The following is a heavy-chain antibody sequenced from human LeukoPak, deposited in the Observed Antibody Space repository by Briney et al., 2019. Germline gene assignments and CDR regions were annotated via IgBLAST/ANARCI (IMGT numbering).Heavy chain of an antibody. J-gene: IGHJ4*02. CDR3: AKYAPPTTVVTRFFDY. Sequence: GGSLRLSCAASGFTFSSYAITWVRQAPGKGLEWVSVIGRNGNDIQYVDSVKGRFTISRDNSRNTLYLQMNSLGAEDTAVYYCAKYAPPTTVVTRFFDYWGQGTLVTVSS. D-gene: IGHD4-23*01. CDR1: GFTFSSYA. V-gene: IGHV3-23*01. CDR2: IGRNGNDI.